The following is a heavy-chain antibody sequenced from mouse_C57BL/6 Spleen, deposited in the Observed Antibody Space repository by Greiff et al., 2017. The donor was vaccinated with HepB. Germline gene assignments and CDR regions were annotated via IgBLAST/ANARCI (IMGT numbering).Heavy chain of an antibody. CDR2: ISYDGSN. CDR3: ARDGVYYGSSYGYFDY. J-gene: IGHJ2*01. D-gene: IGHD1-1*01. Sequence: VQLKESGPGLVKPSQSLSLTCSVTGYSITSGYYWNWIRQFPGNKLEWMGYISYDGSNNYNPSLKNRISITRDTSKNQFFLKLNSVTTEDTATYYCARDGVYYGSSYGYFDYWGQGTTLTVSS. V-gene: IGHV3-6*01. CDR1: GYSITSGYY.